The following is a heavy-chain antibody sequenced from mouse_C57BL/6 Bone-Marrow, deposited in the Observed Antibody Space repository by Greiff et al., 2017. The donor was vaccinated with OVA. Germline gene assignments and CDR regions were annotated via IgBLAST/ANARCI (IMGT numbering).Heavy chain of an antibody. CDR2: IDPSDSYT. J-gene: IGHJ4*01. V-gene: IGHV1-69*01. CDR3: ARDWGYYYAMDY. Sequence: VQLQQPGAELVMPGASVKLSCTASGYTFTSYWMHWVKQRPGQGLEWIGEIDPSDSYTNYNQKFKGKSILTVDKSSSTAYMQLSSLTSEDSAVYYCARDWGYYYAMDYWGQGTSVTVSS. CDR1: GYTFTSYW. D-gene: IGHD4-1*01.